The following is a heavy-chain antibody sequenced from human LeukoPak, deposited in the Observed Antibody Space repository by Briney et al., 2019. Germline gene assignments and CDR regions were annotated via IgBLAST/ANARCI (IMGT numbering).Heavy chain of an antibody. CDR2: ISGTGSNT. J-gene: IGHJ4*02. CDR1: GFTFSHFA. V-gene: IGHV3-23*01. D-gene: IGHD4-17*01. Sequence: GALRLSCAASGFTFSHFAMSWVRLAPGEGLGWVSAISGTGSNTYHTDSVRGRFTISRDNSKNTLYLQMKSLRAEDTAVYYCAKGVGRTTYYFDYWGQGTLVTVSS. CDR3: AKGVGRTTYYFDY.